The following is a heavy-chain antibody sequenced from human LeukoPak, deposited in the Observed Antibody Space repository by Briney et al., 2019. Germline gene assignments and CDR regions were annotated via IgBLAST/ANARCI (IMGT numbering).Heavy chain of an antibody. Sequence: SETLSLTCTVSGGSISSSPYYWDWIRQPPGKGLEWIGSVYSSGSTYYNPSLKSRVTISADTSKNQFSLKLNSVTAADTAVYYCARLSCSSSTCYFPNAFDIWGQGTMVTVSS. D-gene: IGHD2-15*01. J-gene: IGHJ3*02. CDR2: VYSSGST. CDR3: ARLSCSSSTCYFPNAFDI. CDR1: GGSISSSPYY. V-gene: IGHV4-39*01.